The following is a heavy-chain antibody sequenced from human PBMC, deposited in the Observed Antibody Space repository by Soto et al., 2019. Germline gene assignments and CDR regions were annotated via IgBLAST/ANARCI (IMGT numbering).Heavy chain of an antibody. D-gene: IGHD3-3*02. CDR2: ISEDGSDT. CDR1: GFTFSNYA. CDR3: ALALNY. Sequence: PGVSLRLSCAASGFTFSNYAMCWVRQAPGKGLEWVSNISEDGSDTYYVDSVKGRFTISRDNAKNSLYLQMNSLRAEDTAVYYYALALNYWGQGTLVTVSS. V-gene: IGHV3-23*01. J-gene: IGHJ4*02.